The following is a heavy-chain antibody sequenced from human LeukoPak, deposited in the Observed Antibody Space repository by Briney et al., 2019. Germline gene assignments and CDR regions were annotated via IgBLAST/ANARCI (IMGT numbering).Heavy chain of an antibody. CDR2: IYYSGST. Sequence: WIGYIYYSGSTYYNPSLKSRVTISVDTSKNQFSLKLSSVTAADTAVYYCARGPLPTSGDYWGQGTLVTVSS. CDR3: ARGPLPTSGDY. D-gene: IGHD3-10*01. V-gene: IGHV4-30-4*01. J-gene: IGHJ4*02.